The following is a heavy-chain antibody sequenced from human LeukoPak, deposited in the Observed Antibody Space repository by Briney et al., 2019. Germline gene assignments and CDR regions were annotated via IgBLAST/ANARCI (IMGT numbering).Heavy chain of an antibody. CDR2: IKQDGSEK. V-gene: IGHV3-7*01. D-gene: IGHD6-13*01. J-gene: IGHJ4*02. CDR3: ASGRQLGY. CDR1: GFTFSNYW. Sequence: PGGSLRLSCEASGFTFSNYWMSWVRQAPGKGLEWVANIKQDGSEKYYVDSVKGRFTISRDNDKNSLYLQMNSLRAEDAAVYYCASGRQLGYWGQGTLVTVSS.